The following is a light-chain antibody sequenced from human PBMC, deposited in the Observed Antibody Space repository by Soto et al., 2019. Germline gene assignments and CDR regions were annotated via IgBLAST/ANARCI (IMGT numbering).Light chain of an antibody. CDR1: SSDVGGYNY. V-gene: IGLV2-14*01. CDR2: DVS. Sequence: QSALTQPASVSGSPGQSITISCNGTSSDVGGYNYVSWYQQHPGKAPKLMIYDVSNRPSGVSNRFSGSKSGNTASLTISGLQAEDEADYYCSSCTSSSTPLFGGGTKLTVL. CDR3: SSCTSSSTPL. J-gene: IGLJ2*01.